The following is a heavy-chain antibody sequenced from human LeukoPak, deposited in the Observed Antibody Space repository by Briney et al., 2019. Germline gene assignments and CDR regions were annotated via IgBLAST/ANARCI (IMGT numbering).Heavy chain of an antibody. CDR3: AREAPAGYYCDMDV. D-gene: IGHD6-13*01. J-gene: IGHJ6*02. Sequence: SVKVSCKASGGSFSYNTVSWVRQAPGQGLEWMGRIIPMFNVAEYSQNFLGRLTITADKSTNTAYMELSSLRSEDTAVYFCAREAPAGYYCDMDVWGQGTTVTVSS. CDR2: IIPMFNVA. CDR1: GGSFSYNT. V-gene: IGHV1-69*04.